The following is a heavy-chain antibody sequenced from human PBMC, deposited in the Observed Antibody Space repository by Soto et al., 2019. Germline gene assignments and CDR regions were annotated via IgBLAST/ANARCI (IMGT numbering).Heavy chain of an antibody. CDR1: GYSFTSYW. J-gene: IGHJ6*02. V-gene: IGHV5-51*01. CDR2: IYPGDSDT. Sequence: GESLKISCKGSGYSFTSYWIGWVRQMPGKGLEWMGIIYPGDSDTRYSPSFQGQVTISADKSISTAYLQWSSLKASDTAMYYCARQNTARFFEWNIIGGGYYYYGMDVWGQGTTVTVSS. CDR3: ARQNTARFFEWNIIGGGYYYYGMDV. D-gene: IGHD3-3*01.